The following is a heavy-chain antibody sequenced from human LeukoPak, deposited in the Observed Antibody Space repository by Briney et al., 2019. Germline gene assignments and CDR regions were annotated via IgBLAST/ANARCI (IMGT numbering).Heavy chain of an antibody. CDR1: GVSISSHY. Sequence: PSETLSLTCTVSGVSISSHYWSWIRQPPGKGLEWMGYIYYSGSTNYNPSLKSRVTITVDTSKNQFSLKLSSVTAADTAVYYCARGGCSSTSCWDWFDPWGQGTLVTVSS. CDR2: IYYSGST. V-gene: IGHV4-59*11. CDR3: ARGGCSSTSCWDWFDP. D-gene: IGHD2-2*01. J-gene: IGHJ5*02.